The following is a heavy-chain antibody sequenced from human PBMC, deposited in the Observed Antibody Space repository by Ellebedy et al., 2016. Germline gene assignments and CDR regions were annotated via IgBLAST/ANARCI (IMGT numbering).Heavy chain of an antibody. CDR2: IKQDGSEK. V-gene: IGHV3-7*01. D-gene: IGHD4-11*01. Sequence: GGSLRLXXAASGFTFSSYWMSWVRQAPGKGLEWVANIKQDGSEKYYVDSVKGRFTISRDNAKNSLYLQMNSLRAEDTAVYYCAREPNDYSCIDYWGQGTLVTVSS. CDR1: GFTFSSYW. CDR3: AREPNDYSCIDY. J-gene: IGHJ4*02.